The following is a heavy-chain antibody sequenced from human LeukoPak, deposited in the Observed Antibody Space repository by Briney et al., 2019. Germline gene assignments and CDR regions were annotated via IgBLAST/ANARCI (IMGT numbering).Heavy chain of an antibody. CDR3: AKDRNGYHSYHAFDI. CDR2: ISGSGGST. CDR1: GFTFSIFA. J-gene: IGHJ3*02. V-gene: IGHV3-23*01. Sequence: PGGSLRLSCAASGFTFSIFALNCVRPAPGKRLECGSSISGSGGSTYYADSVKGRFTISRDNSKDALYLQMNNLRPEDTAVDYCAKDRNGYHSYHAFDIWGLGTMVSVSS. D-gene: IGHD3-22*01.